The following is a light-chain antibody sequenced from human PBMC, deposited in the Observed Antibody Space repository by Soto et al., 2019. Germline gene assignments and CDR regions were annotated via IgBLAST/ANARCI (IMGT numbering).Light chain of an antibody. Sequence: QPVLTQSPSASASLGASVKLTCTLSSGHSSYAIAWHQQQPEKGPRYLMKLNSDGSHSKGDGIPDRFSGSSSGAERYLTISSLQSEDEADYYCQTWGTVVFGGGTKLT. CDR1: SGHSSYA. CDR3: QTWGTVV. CDR2: LNSDGSH. J-gene: IGLJ2*01. V-gene: IGLV4-69*01.